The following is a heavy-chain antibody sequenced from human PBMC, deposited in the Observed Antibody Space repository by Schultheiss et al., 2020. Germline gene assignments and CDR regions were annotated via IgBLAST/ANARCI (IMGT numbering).Heavy chain of an antibody. D-gene: IGHD5-18*01. J-gene: IGHJ4*02. V-gene: IGHV1-2*02. CDR2: INPNSGGT. CDR1: GYTFTSYG. CDR3: ARDMQLWAFDY. Sequence: ASVTVSCKASGYTFTSYGISWVRQAPGQGLEWMGWINPNSGGTNYAQKFQGRVTMTRDTSISTAYMELSRLRSDDTAVYYCARDMQLWAFDYWGQGTLVT.